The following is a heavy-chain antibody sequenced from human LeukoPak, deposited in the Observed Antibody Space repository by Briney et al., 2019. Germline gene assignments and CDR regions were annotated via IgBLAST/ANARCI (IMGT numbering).Heavy chain of an antibody. CDR3: ARSRVPPWSYDSSGYHPGWFDP. J-gene: IGHJ5*02. CDR2: INHSGST. CDR1: GGSFSGYY. Sequence: SETLSLICAVYGGSFSGYYWSWIRQPAGKGLEWIGEINHSGSTNYNPSLKSRVTISVDTSKNQFSLKLSSVTAADTAVYYCARSRVPPWSYDSSGYHPGWFDPWGQGTLVTVSS. D-gene: IGHD3-22*01. V-gene: IGHV4-34*01.